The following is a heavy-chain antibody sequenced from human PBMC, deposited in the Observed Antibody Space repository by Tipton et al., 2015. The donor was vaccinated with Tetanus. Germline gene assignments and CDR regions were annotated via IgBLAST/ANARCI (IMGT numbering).Heavy chain of an antibody. V-gene: IGHV4-34*01. Sequence: TLSLTCAVYGGSFSGYYWSWIRRPPGKGLEWIGEINHSGSTNYNPSLKSRVTISVDTSKNQFSLKLSSVTAADTAVYYCARGLSSYYYGMDVWGQGTTVTVSS. D-gene: IGHD2-2*01. CDR3: ARGLSSYYYGMDV. CDR1: GGSFSGYY. CDR2: INHSGST. J-gene: IGHJ6*02.